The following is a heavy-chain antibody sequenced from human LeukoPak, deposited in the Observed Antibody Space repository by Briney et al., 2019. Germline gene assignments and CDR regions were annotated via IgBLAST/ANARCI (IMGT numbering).Heavy chain of an antibody. J-gene: IGHJ5*02. CDR1: GFTFNTYW. CDR2: IYYSGST. V-gene: IGHV4-39*01. Sequence: GSLRLSCAASGFTFNTYWMHWIRQPPGKGLEWIGSIYYSGSTYYNPSLKSRVTISVDTSKNQFSLKLSSVTAADTAVYYCARHARYYYDSSGPFDPWGQGTLVTVSS. CDR3: ARHARYYYDSSGPFDP. D-gene: IGHD3-22*01.